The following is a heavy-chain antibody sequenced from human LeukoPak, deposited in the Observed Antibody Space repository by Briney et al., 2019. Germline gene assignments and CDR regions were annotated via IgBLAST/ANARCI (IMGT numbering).Heavy chain of an antibody. V-gene: IGHV1-8*01. D-gene: IGHD6-13*01. CDR2: MNPNSGNT. J-gene: IGHJ4*02. Sequence: ASVKVSCKASGYTFTSYDISWVRQATGQGLEWMGWMNPNSGNTGYAQKFQGRVTMTWNTSISTAYMELSSLRSEDTAVYYCARDGDSSSWRSIDYWGQGTLVTVSS. CDR3: ARDGDSSSWRSIDY. CDR1: GYTFTSYD.